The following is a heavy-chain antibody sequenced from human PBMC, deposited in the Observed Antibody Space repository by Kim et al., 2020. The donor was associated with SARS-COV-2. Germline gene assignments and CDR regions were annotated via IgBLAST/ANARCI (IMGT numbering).Heavy chain of an antibody. D-gene: IGHD3-10*01. J-gene: IGHJ6*02. CDR2: IYYSGST. V-gene: IGHV4-59*01. CDR3: ARDYYGSGRYPTYSYYYGMDV. Sequence: SETLSLTCTVSGGSISSYYWSWIRQPPGKGLEWIGYIYYSGSTNYNPSLKSRVTISVDTSKNQFSLKLSSVTAAYTAVYYCARDYYGSGRYPTYSYYYGMDVWGQGTTVTVSS. CDR1: GGSISSYY.